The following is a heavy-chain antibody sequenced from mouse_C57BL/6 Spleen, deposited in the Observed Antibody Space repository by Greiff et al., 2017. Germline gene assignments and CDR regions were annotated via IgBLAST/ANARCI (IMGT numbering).Heavy chain of an antibody. D-gene: IGHD3-2*02. Sequence: EVQLQESGAELVRPGASVKLSCTASGFNIKDDYMHWVKQRPEQGLEWIGWIDPENGDTEYASQFQGKATITADTSSNTAYLQLSSLTSEDTAVYYGTDSSGYPAWFAYWGQGTLVTVSA. J-gene: IGHJ3*01. CDR1: GFNIKDDY. CDR3: TDSSGYPAWFAY. CDR2: IDPENGDT. V-gene: IGHV14-4*01.